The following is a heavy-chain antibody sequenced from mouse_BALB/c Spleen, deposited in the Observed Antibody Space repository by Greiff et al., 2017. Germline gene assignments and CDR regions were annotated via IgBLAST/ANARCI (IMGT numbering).Heavy chain of an antibody. CDR3: TRGDGSSHWYFDV. CDR1: GYTFTSYW. V-gene: IGHV1-69*02. Sequence: QVHVKQPGAELVRPGASVKLSCKASGYTFTSYWINWVKQRPGQGLEWIGNIYPSDSYTNYNQKFKDKATLTVDKSSSTAYMQLSSPTSEDSAVYYSTRGDGSSHWYFDVWGAGTTVTVSS. CDR2: IYPSDSYT. J-gene: IGHJ1*01. D-gene: IGHD1-1*01.